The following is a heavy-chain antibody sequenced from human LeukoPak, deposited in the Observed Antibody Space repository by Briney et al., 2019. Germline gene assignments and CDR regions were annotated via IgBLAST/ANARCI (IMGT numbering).Heavy chain of an antibody. Sequence: PGRSLRLSCAASGFTFSSYGMHWVRQAPGKGLEWVAVISYDGSNKYYADSVKGRFTIFRDNSKNTLYLQMNSLRAEDTAVYYCAKVPHGDYAVDYWGQGTLVTVSS. CDR1: GFTFSSYG. J-gene: IGHJ4*02. CDR3: AKVPHGDYAVDY. CDR2: ISYDGSNK. D-gene: IGHD4-17*01. V-gene: IGHV3-30*18.